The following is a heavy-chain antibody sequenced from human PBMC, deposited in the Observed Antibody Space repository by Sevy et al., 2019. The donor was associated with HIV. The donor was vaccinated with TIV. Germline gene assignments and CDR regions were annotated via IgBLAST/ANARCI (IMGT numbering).Heavy chain of an antibody. V-gene: IGHV1-46*01. CDR1: GYTFTSYY. CDR2: INPSGGST. J-gene: IGHJ6*02. CDR3: ARGPEQQLEIYYYYGMDV. Sequence: ASVKVSCKASGYTFTSYYMHWVRQAPGQGLEWMGIINPSGGSTSYAQKFQGRVTMTRDTSTSTVYMELNSLRSEDTAVYYCARGPEQQLEIYYYYGMDVWGQGTTVTVSS. D-gene: IGHD6-13*01.